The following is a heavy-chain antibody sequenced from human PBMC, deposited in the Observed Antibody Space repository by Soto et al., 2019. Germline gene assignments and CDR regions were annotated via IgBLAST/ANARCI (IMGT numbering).Heavy chain of an antibody. CDR1: GFTFRSNV. CDR2: ISGSGGST. J-gene: IGHJ4*02. CDR3: AKGYSSGWYYFDY. V-gene: IGHV3-23*01. D-gene: IGHD6-19*01. Sequence: EVQLLESGGALVQPGGSLRLSCAASGFTFRSNVLSWVRQAPGKGLEWVSTISGSGGSTYYADSVKGRFTISRDNSKNTLYLQMNSLRAEDTAVYYCAKGYSSGWYYFDYWGQGTLVTVSS.